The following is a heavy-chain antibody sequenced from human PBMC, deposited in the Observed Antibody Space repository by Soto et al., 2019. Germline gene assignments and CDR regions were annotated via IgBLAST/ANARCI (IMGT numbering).Heavy chain of an antibody. Sequence: ASVKVSCKASGYTFTSYDINWVRQATGQGLEWMGWMNPNSGITNYAQKFQGRVTITADESTSTAYMELSSLRSEDTAVYYCARDPLTYYYDSSGWASGAFDIWGQGTMVTVSS. CDR2: MNPNSGIT. J-gene: IGHJ3*02. V-gene: IGHV1-8*01. CDR1: GYTFTSYD. CDR3: ARDPLTYYYDSSGWASGAFDI. D-gene: IGHD3-22*01.